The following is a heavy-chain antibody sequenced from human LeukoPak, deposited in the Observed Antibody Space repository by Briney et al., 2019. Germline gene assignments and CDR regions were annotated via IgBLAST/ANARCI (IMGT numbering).Heavy chain of an antibody. CDR2: INSDGSST. D-gene: IGHD1-26*01. CDR1: GFTFSNYW. Sequence: GGSLRLSCAASGFTFSNYWMHWVRQAPGKGLVWVSRINSDGSSTSYADSVKGRFTISRDNAKNTLYLQMNSLRAEDTAVYYCARVSSGSHLGYYYYYMDVWGKGTTVTVSS. CDR3: ARVSSGSHLGYYYYYMDV. J-gene: IGHJ6*03. V-gene: IGHV3-74*01.